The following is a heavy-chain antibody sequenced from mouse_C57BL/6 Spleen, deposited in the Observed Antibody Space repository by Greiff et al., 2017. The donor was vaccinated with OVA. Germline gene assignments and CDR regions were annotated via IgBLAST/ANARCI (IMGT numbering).Heavy chain of an antibody. V-gene: IGHV5-4*01. D-gene: IGHD1-1*01. Sequence: EVQRVESGGGLVKPGGSLKLSCAASGFTFSSYAMSWVRQPPEKRLEWVATISDGGSYTYYPDNVKGRFTISRDNAKNNLYLQMSHLKSEDTAMYYCARAGGYYGSSFDYWGQGTTLTVSS. CDR2: ISDGGSYT. CDR1: GFTFSSYA. J-gene: IGHJ2*01. CDR3: ARAGGYYGSSFDY.